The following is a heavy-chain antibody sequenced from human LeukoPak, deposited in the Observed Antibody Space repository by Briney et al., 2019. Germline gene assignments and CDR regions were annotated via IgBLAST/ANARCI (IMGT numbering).Heavy chain of an antibody. J-gene: IGHJ4*02. CDR2: ISSDGSKT. D-gene: IGHD3-10*01. Sequence: PGRSPRLSCAASGFIFSNYAMHWVRQAPGKGLEWVALISSDGSKTYHADSVKGRFSISRDNSKNTLYLQLNSLRAEDTSVYYCARDSTYWYDSGSSGPHYFGYWGQGTLVTVSS. V-gene: IGHV3-30*01. CDR3: ARDSTYWYDSGSSGPHYFGY. CDR1: GFIFSNYA.